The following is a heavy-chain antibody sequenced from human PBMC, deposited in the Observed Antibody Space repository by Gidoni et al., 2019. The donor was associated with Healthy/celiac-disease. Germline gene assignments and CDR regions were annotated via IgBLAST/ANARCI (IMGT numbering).Heavy chain of an antibody. V-gene: IGHV3-23*01. CDR3: ASPPKQWPSH. Sequence: EVQLLESGGGLVQPGGSLRLSCSASGFTFRSYAMSWVPQAPGKGLEWVSAISGSGGSTYYADSVKGRFTISRDNSKNTLYLQMNSLRAEDTAVYYCASPPKQWPSHWGQGTLVTVSS. J-gene: IGHJ4*02. CDR1: GFTFRSYA. CDR2: ISGSGGST. D-gene: IGHD6-19*01.